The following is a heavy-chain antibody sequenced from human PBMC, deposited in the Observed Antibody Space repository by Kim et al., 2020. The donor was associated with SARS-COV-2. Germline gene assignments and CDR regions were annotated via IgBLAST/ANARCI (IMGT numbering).Heavy chain of an antibody. CDR3: ARGSRGYDILTGQYQTPSY. D-gene: IGHD3-9*01. CDR2: MNPNSGET. CDR1: GYTFTSYD. V-gene: IGHV1-8*01. Sequence: ASVKVSCKASGYTFTSYDINWVRQATGQGLEWMGWMNPNSGETGYAQKFQGRVTMTRDISISTAYMELSSLRSEDTAVYYCARGSRGYDILTGQYQTPSYWGQGTLVTVSS. J-gene: IGHJ4*02.